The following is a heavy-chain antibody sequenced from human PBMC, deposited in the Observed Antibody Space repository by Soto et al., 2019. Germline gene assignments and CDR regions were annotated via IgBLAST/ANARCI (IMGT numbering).Heavy chain of an antibody. CDR2: IIPIFGTA. CDR3: AARPAPRYQYNWFDP. V-gene: IGHV1-69*12. Sequence: QVQLVQSGAEVKKPGSSVKVSCKASGGTFSSYAISWVRQAPGQGLEWMGGIIPIFGTANYAQKFQGRVTIPADESTNTAYMELSSLRSEDTAVYYCAARPAPRYQYNWFDPWGQGTLVTVSS. CDR1: GGTFSSYA. D-gene: IGHD6-6*01. J-gene: IGHJ5*02.